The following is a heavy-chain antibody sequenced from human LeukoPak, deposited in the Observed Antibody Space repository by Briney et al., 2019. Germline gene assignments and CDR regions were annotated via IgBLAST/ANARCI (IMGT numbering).Heavy chain of an antibody. D-gene: IGHD6-19*01. Sequence: SETLSLTCTVSGGSISSYYWSWIRQPPGKGLEWIGYIYCSGSTNYNPSLKSRVTISVDTSKNQFSLKLSSVTAADTAVYYCARDPSSGWYSHFDYWGQGTLVTVSS. CDR1: GGSISSYY. CDR3: ARDPSSGWYSHFDY. CDR2: IYCSGST. V-gene: IGHV4-59*01. J-gene: IGHJ4*02.